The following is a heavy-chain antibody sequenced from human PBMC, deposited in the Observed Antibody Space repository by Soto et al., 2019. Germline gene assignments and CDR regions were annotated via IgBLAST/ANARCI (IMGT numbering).Heavy chain of an antibody. CDR1: GYTFTSYD. CDR2: MNPNSGNT. CDR3: ASERHDYGDHEGYYYYYMDV. Sequence: ASVKVSCKASGYTFTSYDINWVRQATGQGLEWMGWMNPNSGNTGYAQKFQGRVTMTRNTSTSTVYMELSSLRSEDTAVYYCASERHDYGDHEGYYYYYMDVWGKGTTVTVSS. J-gene: IGHJ6*03. V-gene: IGHV1-8*01. D-gene: IGHD4-17*01.